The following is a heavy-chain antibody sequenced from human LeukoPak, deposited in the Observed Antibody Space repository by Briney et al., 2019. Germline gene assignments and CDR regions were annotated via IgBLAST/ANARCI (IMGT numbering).Heavy chain of an antibody. J-gene: IGHJ4*02. CDR1: GFTFSDYY. V-gene: IGHV3-20*04. D-gene: IGHD3-22*01. CDR2: INWNGVST. CDR3: ARDILYDSSGYYLDY. Sequence: SGGSLRLSCAASGFTFSDYYMSWIRQAPGKGLEWVSGINWNGVSTGYVDSVKGRFTISRDNAKNSLYLQMNSLRAEDTALYYCARDILYDSSGYYLDYWGQGTLVTVSS.